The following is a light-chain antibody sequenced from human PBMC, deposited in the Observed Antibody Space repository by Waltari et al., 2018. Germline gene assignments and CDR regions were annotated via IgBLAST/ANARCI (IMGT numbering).Light chain of an antibody. Sequence: DIQMTQSPSTLSDSVGDRVTITCRASQSIGTWLAWYQQKPGNAPNLLIYKSSNLESGVPSRVSGSGSGTEFTLTITSLQPDDFATYYCQQYNGYWTFGQGTKVEIK. CDR3: QQYNGYWT. CDR2: KSS. V-gene: IGKV1-5*03. J-gene: IGKJ1*01. CDR1: QSIGTW.